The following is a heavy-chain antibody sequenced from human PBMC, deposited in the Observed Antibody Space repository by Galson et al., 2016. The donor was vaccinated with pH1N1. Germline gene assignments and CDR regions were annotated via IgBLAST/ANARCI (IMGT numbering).Heavy chain of an antibody. CDR3: TRLADFWSGPESMDV. CDR2: ISSSSGFT. V-gene: IGHV3-11*03. D-gene: IGHD3-3*01. J-gene: IGHJ6*02. Sequence: LRLSCAASGFPFTDYYMTWIRQAPGMGLEWVSYISSSSGFTNYADSVKGRFTVSRDTAKNSLYLQTKSLRAEDTAVYYCTRLADFWSGPESMDVWGQGTTVTVS. CDR1: GFPFTDYY.